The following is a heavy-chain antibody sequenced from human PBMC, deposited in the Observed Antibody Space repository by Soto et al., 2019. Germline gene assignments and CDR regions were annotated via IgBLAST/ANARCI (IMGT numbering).Heavy chain of an antibody. CDR3: ARDRGYRSGSFEY. J-gene: IGHJ4*02. CDR1: GCSISGYY. CDR2: IYSDGTT. V-gene: IGHV4-4*07. D-gene: IGHD5-18*01. Sequence: NPSETLSLTCIVSGCSISGYYWSWIRQPAGKELEWIGRIYSDGTTNYNPTLKGRGTMSVDTSKKQISLKLTSVTAADTAMYYCARDRGYRSGSFEYWGQGVLVTVSS.